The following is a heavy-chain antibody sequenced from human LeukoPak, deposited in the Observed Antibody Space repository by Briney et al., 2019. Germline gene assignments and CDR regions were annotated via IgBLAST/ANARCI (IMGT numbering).Heavy chain of an antibody. J-gene: IGHJ4*02. V-gene: IGHV3-74*01. CDR2: INSDGSWT. CDR3: VSFYETY. D-gene: IGHD2/OR15-2a*01. Sequence: GGSLRLSCAASGNYWMHWVRQVPGKGLVWVSHINSDGSWTSYADSVKGRFTISKDNAKNTVYLQVNSLRAEDTAVYYCVSFYETYWGRGTLVTVSS. CDR1: GNYW.